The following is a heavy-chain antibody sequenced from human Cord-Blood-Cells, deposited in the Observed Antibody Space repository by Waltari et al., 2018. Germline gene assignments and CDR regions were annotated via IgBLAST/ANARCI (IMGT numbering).Heavy chain of an antibody. Sequence: QVQLVQSGAEVKKPGASVKVSCKASGYTFTGYYMHWVRQAPGQGLEWMGWINPNRGGTNYAQKFQGRVTMTRDTSISTAYMELSRLRSDDTAVYYCGRWFGYYFDYWGQGTLVTVSS. CDR3: GRWFGYYFDY. J-gene: IGHJ4*02. V-gene: IGHV1-2*02. CDR1: GYTFTGYY. D-gene: IGHD3-10*01. CDR2: INPNRGGT.